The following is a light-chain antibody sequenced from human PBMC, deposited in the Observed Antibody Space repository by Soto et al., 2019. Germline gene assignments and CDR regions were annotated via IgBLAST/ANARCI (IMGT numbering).Light chain of an antibody. V-gene: IGLV2-14*01. CDR3: SSYTSSSTLHV. CDR2: EVS. J-gene: IGLJ1*01. CDR1: SSDVGGYNY. Sequence: QSVLTQPASVPGSPGQSITISCTGTSSDVGGYNYVSWYQHHPGKAPKLMIYEVSNRPSGVSNRFSGSKSGNTASLTISGLQAEDEADYYCSSYTSSSTLHVFGTGTKVTVL.